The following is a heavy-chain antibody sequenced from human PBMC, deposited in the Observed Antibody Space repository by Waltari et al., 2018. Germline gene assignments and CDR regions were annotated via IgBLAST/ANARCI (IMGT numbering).Heavy chain of an antibody. D-gene: IGHD2-15*01. Sequence: QVQLQESGPGLVKPSQTLSLTCTVSGGYISSGSYYWSWIRQPAGKGLEWIGYIYTSGSTNYNPSLKSRVTISVDTAKNQFSLKLSSVTAADTAVYYCARGVVVVATPPLHYYYYGMDVWGQGTTVTVSS. CDR1: GGYISSGSYY. CDR3: ARGVVVVATPPLHYYYYGMDV. CDR2: IYTSGST. J-gene: IGHJ6*02. V-gene: IGHV4-61*09.